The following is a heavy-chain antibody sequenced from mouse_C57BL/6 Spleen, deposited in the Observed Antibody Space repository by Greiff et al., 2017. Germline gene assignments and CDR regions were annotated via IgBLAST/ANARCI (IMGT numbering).Heavy chain of an antibody. Sequence: QVQLQQPGAELVKPGASVKLSCKASGSTFTSYWMHWVKQRPGQGLEWIGMIHPNSGSPNYNEKFKSKATLTVDKSSSTAYMKLSSLTSEDAAVYYCARRAVVATKDYYYAMDYWGQGTSVTVSS. D-gene: IGHD1-1*01. CDR1: GSTFTSYW. V-gene: IGHV1-64*01. CDR2: IHPNSGSP. J-gene: IGHJ4*01. CDR3: ARRAVVATKDYYYAMDY.